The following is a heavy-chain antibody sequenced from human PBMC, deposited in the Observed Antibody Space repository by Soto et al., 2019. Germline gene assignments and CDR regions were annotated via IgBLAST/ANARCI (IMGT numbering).Heavy chain of an antibody. CDR2: IHHSGST. J-gene: IGHJ4*02. D-gene: IGHD3-3*01. V-gene: IGHV4-34*01. CDR1: GGSFDGYY. Sequence: SETLSLTCALYGGSFDGYYWSWIRQSPGKGLEWIGEIHHSGSTKYNPSLKSRVSLSVGTSTKQFSLKMTSMTAADRGVYYCARGVDSWSGYLFWGQGTPVTVSS. CDR3: ARGVDSWSGYLF.